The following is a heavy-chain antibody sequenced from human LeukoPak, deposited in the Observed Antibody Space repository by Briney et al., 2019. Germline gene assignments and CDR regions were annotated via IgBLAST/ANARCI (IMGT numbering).Heavy chain of an antibody. J-gene: IGHJ4*02. CDR1: GYTFTSYD. D-gene: IGHD3-22*01. V-gene: IGHV1-8*01. CDR3: ARVRAKDYYDSPYYFDY. Sequence: GASVKVSCKASGYTFTSYDINWVRQATGQGLEWMGWMNPNSGNTGYAQKFQGRVTMTRNTSISTAYMELSSLRSEDTAVYYCARVRAKDYYDSPYYFDYWGQGTLVTVSS. CDR2: MNPNSGNT.